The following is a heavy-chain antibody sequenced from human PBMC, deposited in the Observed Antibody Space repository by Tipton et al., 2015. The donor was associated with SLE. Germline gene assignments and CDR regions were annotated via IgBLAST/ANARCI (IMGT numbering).Heavy chain of an antibody. CDR2: INRSGST. V-gene: IGHV4-34*01. D-gene: IGHD3-10*01. J-gene: IGHJ6*03. Sequence: TLSLTCAVYGGSFSGYYWSWIRQPPGKGLEWIGEINRSGSTNYNPSLKSRVTISVDTSKNQFSLKLTSVTAADTAVYYCARVLFSIVAIPGTIYYYSYMDVRDKGTTVTVSS. CDR1: GGSFSGYY. CDR3: ARVLFSIVAIPGTIYYYSYMDV.